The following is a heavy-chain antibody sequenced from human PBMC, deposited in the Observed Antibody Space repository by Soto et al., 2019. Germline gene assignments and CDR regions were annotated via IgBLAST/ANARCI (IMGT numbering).Heavy chain of an antibody. CDR2: IIPIFGTA. CDR3: AKPAATYYYYGMDV. V-gene: IGHV1-69*12. J-gene: IGHJ6*02. D-gene: IGHD2-2*01. CDR1: GGTFSSYA. Sequence: QVQLVQSGAEVKKPGSSVKVSCKASGGTFSSYAISWVRQAPGQGLEWMGGIIPIFGTANYAQKFQGRVTIXAXEXXRPAYMELSSLRSEDTAVYYCAKPAATYYYYGMDVWGQGTTVTVSS.